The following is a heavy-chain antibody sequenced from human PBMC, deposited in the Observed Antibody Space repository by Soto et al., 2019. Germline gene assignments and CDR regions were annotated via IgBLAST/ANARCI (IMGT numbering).Heavy chain of an antibody. V-gene: IGHV1-2*02. CDR3: ARDVLGFLAHLYGMDV. Sequence: GASVKVSCKASGYTFTGYYMHWVRQAPGQGLEWMGWINPNSGGTNYAQKFQGRVTMTRDTSISTAYMELSRLRSDDTAVYYCARDVLGFLAHLYGMDVWGQGTTVTVSS. CDR1: GYTFTGYY. D-gene: IGHD3-3*01. J-gene: IGHJ6*02. CDR2: INPNSGGT.